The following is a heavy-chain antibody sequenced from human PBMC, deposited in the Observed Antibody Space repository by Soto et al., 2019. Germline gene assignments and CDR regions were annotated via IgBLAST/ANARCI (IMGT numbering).Heavy chain of an antibody. V-gene: IGHV3-21*01. J-gene: IGHJ5*02. D-gene: IGHD6-13*01. CDR2: ISSSSSYI. Sequence: PGGSLRPSCAASGFTFSSYSMNWVRQAPGKGLEWVSSISSSSSYIYYADSVKGRFTISRDNAKNSLYLQMNSLRAEDTAVYYCARDNSSSWYGRGWFDPWGQGTLVTVSS. CDR1: GFTFSSYS. CDR3: ARDNSSSWYGRGWFDP.